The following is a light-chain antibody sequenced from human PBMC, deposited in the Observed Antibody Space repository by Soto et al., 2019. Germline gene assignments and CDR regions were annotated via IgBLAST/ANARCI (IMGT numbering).Light chain of an antibody. CDR3: QQRSDWLST. V-gene: IGKV3-11*01. CDR2: DAS. J-gene: IGKJ4*01. CDR1: QSVSRY. Sequence: EIVLTQSPANLALSPGERATPSCRASQSVSRYLAWYQQKPGQAPRLLIYDASNRATGIPARFSGSVSGTDFTLTISSLEPEDVAVYYCQQRSDWLSTFGGGTKLQIK.